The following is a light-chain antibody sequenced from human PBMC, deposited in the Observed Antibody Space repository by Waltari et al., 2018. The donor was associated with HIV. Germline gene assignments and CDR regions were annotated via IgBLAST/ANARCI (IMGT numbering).Light chain of an antibody. CDR1: KVVGRY. Sequence: SYELTQPPSVSASPGQPVPFTCPGDKVVGRYACWYQQKPGQSPALVIYHDSKRPSGIPERFSGSNSGNTATLTISGTQAMDEAYYYCQTWDSSTAIFGGGTKLTIL. CDR3: QTWDSSTAI. J-gene: IGLJ2*01. V-gene: IGLV3-1*01. CDR2: HDS.